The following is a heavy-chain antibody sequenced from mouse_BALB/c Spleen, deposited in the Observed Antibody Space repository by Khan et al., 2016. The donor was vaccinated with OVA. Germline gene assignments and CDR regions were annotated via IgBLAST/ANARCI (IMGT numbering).Heavy chain of an antibody. CDR2: INPSTGYT. D-gene: IGHD1-1*01. J-gene: IGHJ2*01. Sequence: QVQLQQSGAELAKPGASVKMSCTASGYTFTSYWMHWVKQRPGQGLEWIGYINPSTGYTEYNQKFKDKATLTADKSSSTAYMQLSSLTAEDSAVYYCASYYGSSYVDCWGQGTTLTVSS. V-gene: IGHV1-7*01. CDR1: GYTFTSYW. CDR3: ASYYGSSYVDC.